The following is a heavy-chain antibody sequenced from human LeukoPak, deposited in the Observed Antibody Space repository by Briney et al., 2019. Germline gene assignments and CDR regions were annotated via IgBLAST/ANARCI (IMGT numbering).Heavy chain of an antibody. D-gene: IGHD6-19*01. CDR2: ISGSGGST. Sequence: PGGSLRLSCAASGFTFSSYAMSWVRQAPGKGLEWVSAISGSGGSTYYADSVKGRFTISRDNAKNSLYLQMNSLRAEDTAVYYCARGSSGSGDFDYWGQGTLVTVSS. CDR1: GFTFSSYA. J-gene: IGHJ4*02. CDR3: ARGSSGSGDFDY. V-gene: IGHV3-23*01.